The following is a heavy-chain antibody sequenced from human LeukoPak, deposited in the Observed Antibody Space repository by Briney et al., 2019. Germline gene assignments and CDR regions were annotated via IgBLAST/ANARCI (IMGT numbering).Heavy chain of an antibody. Sequence: GGSLRLSCAASGFTFSSSAMSWVRQAPGKGLEWVSAISNNGGYTYYADSVKGRFTISRDNAKNSLYLQMNSLRAEDTAVYYCARVHAAGTLYYWGQGTLVTVSS. V-gene: IGHV3-21*01. CDR1: GFTFSSSA. CDR2: ISNNGGYT. J-gene: IGHJ4*02. D-gene: IGHD6-13*01. CDR3: ARVHAAGTLYY.